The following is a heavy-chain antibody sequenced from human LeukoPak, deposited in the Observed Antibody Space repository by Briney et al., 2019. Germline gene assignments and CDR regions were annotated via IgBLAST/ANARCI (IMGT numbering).Heavy chain of an antibody. CDR2: IYCSGST. Sequence: SETLSLTCSVYGFSIRSDYWGWLRQPPGKGLEWIGYIYCSGSTNYNPSLKSRDTIRIDTSNNAFSLKRYLVSAAAPALYYCARFSHYGGKPRYFDYWGQGTLLTVSS. CDR3: ARFSHYGGKPRYFDY. J-gene: IGHJ4*02. CDR1: GFSIRSDY. V-gene: IGHV4-59*01. D-gene: IGHD4-23*01.